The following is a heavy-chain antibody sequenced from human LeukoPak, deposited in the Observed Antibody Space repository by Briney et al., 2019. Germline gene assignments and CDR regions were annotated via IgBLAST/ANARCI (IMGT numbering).Heavy chain of an antibody. J-gene: IGHJ4*02. V-gene: IGHV3-21*01. D-gene: IGHD4-17*01. CDR1: GFTFSSYS. CDR3: ARDHDYGDYLDY. Sequence: GGSLRLSCAASGFTFSSYSMNWVRQAPGKGLEWVSSISSSSSYIYYADSVKGRFTISRDNAKNSLYLQMNSLRAEDTAVYYCARDHDYGDYLDYWGQGSLVAVSS. CDR2: ISSSSSYI.